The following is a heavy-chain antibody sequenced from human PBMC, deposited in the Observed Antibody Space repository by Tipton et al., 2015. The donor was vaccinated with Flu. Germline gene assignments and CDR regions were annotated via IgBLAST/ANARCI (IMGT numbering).Heavy chain of an antibody. Sequence: SLRLSCAASGFTFSSYAMSWVRQAPGKGLEWVSAISGSGGSTYYADSVKGRFTISRDNSKNTLYLQMNSLRAEDTAVYYCAKVGILWFGEWNYFDYWGQGTLVTVSS. CDR2: ISGSGGST. D-gene: IGHD3-10*01. CDR3: AKVGILWFGEWNYFDY. J-gene: IGHJ4*02. V-gene: IGHV3-23*01. CDR1: GFTFSSYA.